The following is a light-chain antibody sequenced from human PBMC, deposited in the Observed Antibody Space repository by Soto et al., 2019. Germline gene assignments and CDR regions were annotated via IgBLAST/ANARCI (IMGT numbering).Light chain of an antibody. CDR3: QLWDRNTDRYV. CDR1: NIGSET. Sequence: SYVLTQPPSVSVAPGQTATITCGGDNIGSETVHWYQQKPGQAPVLVVYDDSDRPSGIPQRFSGSTSGNTATLTITRVEAGDEADYYCQLWDRNTDRYVFGTGTKLTVL. CDR2: DDS. V-gene: IGLV3-21*02. J-gene: IGLJ1*01.